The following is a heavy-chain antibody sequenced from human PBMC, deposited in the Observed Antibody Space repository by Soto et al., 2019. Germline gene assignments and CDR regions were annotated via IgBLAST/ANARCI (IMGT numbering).Heavy chain of an antibody. Sequence: QVQLVESGGGVVQPGRSLRLSCAASGFTFSSYGMHWVRQAPGKGLEWVAVISYDGSNKYYADSVKGRFSISRDNSKNTLYLRMNSLRAEDTAVYYCAKRPGDDYRDYYYGMDVWGQGTTVTVSS. CDR2: ISYDGSNK. CDR1: GFTFSSYG. D-gene: IGHD4-17*01. V-gene: IGHV3-30*18. J-gene: IGHJ6*02. CDR3: AKRPGDDYRDYYYGMDV.